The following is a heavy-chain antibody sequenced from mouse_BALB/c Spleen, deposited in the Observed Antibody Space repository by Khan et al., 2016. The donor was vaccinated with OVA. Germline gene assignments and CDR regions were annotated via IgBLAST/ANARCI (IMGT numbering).Heavy chain of an antibody. Sequence: QVQLKESGPGLVQPSQSLSITCTVSGFSLTTYGVHWVRQSPGKGLEWLGVIWSGGSTDYNAAFISRLSISQDNSKSQVFFKMNSLQANDTAIYYCARNYDYDEGLAYWGQGTLVTVSA. CDR1: GFSLTTYG. CDR2: IWSGGST. CDR3: ARNYDYDEGLAY. V-gene: IGHV2-2*02. J-gene: IGHJ3*01. D-gene: IGHD2-4*01.